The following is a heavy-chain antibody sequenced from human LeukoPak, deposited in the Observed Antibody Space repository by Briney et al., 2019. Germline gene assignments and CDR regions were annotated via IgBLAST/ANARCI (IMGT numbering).Heavy chain of an antibody. J-gene: IGHJ4*02. D-gene: IGHD3-16*01. CDR3: ARTSRGLYGGEGY. CDR1: GFTFSSYS. CDR2: ISSSSSYI. Sequence: PGGSLRLSCAASGFTFSSYSMNWVRQAPGKGLEWVSSISSSSSYIYYADSVKGRFTISRDNAKNSLYLQMNSLRAEGTAVYYCARTSRGLYGGEGYWGQGTLVTVSS. V-gene: IGHV3-21*01.